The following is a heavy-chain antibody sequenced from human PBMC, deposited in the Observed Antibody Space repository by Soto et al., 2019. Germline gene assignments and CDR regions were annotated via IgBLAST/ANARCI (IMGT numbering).Heavy chain of an antibody. Sequence: QSQTLSLTCAISGDRVFRNGAAWHWVRQSPSRGLEWRGRRYYRSKWYSDYAPSLKTRMSISPDTSKKQFHLQLTSVTPEDTAVYYCARSTVPADGFDNWGQGTLVTVSS. CDR2: RYYRSKWYS. J-gene: IGHJ4*02. CDR3: ARSTVPADGFDN. D-gene: IGHD2-2*01. CDR1: GDRVFRNGAA. V-gene: IGHV6-1*01.